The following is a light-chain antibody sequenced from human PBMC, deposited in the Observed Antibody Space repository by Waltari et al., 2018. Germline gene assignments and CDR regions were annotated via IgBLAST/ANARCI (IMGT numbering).Light chain of an antibody. CDR2: GAS. CDR1: QSVSRA. Sequence: CRASQSVSRALAWYQQKPGQAPRLLIYGASSRATGVPDRFSGSGSGTDFSLTISRLEPEDFAVYYCQHYVRLPVSFGQGTKVEIK. CDR3: QHYVRLPVS. J-gene: IGKJ1*01. V-gene: IGKV3-20*01.